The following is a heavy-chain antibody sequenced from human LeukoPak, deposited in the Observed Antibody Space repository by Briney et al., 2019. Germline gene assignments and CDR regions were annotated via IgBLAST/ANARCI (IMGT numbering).Heavy chain of an antibody. D-gene: IGHD3-10*01. CDR1: GFTFSNYS. CDR2: ISPSSHYI. J-gene: IGHJ4*02. CDR3: AKDLTSSTD. Sequence: GGSLRLSCAGSGFTFSNYSINWVRQAPGKGLEWVSSISPSSHYIYYADSVRGRFTISRDNSKNTLYLQMNSLRAEDTAVYYCAKDLTSSTDWGQGTLVTVSS. V-gene: IGHV3-21*04.